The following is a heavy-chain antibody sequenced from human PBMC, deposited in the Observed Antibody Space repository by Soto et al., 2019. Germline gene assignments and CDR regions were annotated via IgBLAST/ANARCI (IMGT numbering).Heavy chain of an antibody. V-gene: IGHV3-7*01. J-gene: IGHJ5*02. CDR3: ARSSIAARPGWFDP. Sequence: PGGSLRLSCAASGFTFSSYWMSWVRQAPGKGLEWVANIKQDGSEKYYVDSVKGRFTISRDNAKNSLYLQMNSLRAEDTAVYYCARSSIAARPGWFDPWGQGTLVTVSS. D-gene: IGHD6-6*01. CDR1: GFTFSSYW. CDR2: IKQDGSEK.